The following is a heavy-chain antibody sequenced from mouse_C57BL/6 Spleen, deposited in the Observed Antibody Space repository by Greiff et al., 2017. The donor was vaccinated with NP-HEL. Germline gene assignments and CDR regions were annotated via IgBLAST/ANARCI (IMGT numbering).Heavy chain of an antibody. CDR2: IYPRDGST. V-gene: IGHV1-85*01. Sequence: VQLQQPGPELVKPGASVKLSCKASGYTFTSYEINWVKQRPGQGLEWIGWIYPRDGSTKYNEKFKGKATLTVDTSSSTAYMELHRLTSEDSAVYSCAYYAGAYWGQGTMVTVSA. CDR1: GYTFTSYE. J-gene: IGHJ3*01. D-gene: IGHD1-1*01. CDR3: AYYAGAY.